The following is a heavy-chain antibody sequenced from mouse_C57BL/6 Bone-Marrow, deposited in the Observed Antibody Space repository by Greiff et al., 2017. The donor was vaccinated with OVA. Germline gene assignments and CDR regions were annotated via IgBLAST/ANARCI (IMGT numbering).Heavy chain of an antibody. CDR2: ISDGGSYT. CDR3: ARDRLLPYYFDY. CDR1: GFTFSSYA. V-gene: IGHV5-4*01. Sequence: EVQLVESGGGLVKPGGSLKLSCAASGFTFSSYAMSWVRQTPEKRLEWVATISDGGSYTYYPDNVKGRVTISRDNAKNNLYLQMSNLKSEDTAMYYCARDRLLPYYFDYWGQGTTLTVSS. J-gene: IGHJ2*01.